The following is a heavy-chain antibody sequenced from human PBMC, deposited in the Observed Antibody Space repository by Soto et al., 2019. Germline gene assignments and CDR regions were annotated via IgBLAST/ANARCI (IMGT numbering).Heavy chain of an antibody. CDR2: IFHTGSA. CDR1: GGSITSNW. V-gene: IGHV4-4*02. Sequence: QAQLQESGPGLMKPSGTLSLTCAVSGGSITSNWWSWVRQPPGKGLEWIAEIFHTGSANYNPSLMSRLTISMDKSKNHLSLNLNSVTAADTAVYYCARHIAVSGTRGFDHWGQGTLVTVSS. D-gene: IGHD2-21*01. CDR3: ARHIAVSGTRGFDH. J-gene: IGHJ4*02.